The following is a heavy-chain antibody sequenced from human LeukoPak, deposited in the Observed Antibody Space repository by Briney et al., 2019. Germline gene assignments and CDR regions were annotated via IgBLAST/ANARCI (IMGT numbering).Heavy chain of an antibody. CDR3: ASTLTGTTYYFDY. CDR1: GFTFSSYS. D-gene: IGHD1-7*01. Sequence: GGSLRLSCAASGFTFSSYSMNWVRQAPGKGLEWVSSISSSSSYIYYADSVKGRFTISRDNAKNSLCLQMNSLRAEDTAVYYCASTLTGTTYYFDYWGQGTLVTVSS. J-gene: IGHJ4*02. CDR2: ISSSSSYI. V-gene: IGHV3-21*01.